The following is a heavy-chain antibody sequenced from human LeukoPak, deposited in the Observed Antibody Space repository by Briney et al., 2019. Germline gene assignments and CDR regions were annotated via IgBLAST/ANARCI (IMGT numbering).Heavy chain of an antibody. J-gene: IGHJ4*02. D-gene: IGHD6-13*01. V-gene: IGHV4-34*01. CDR2: INHSGST. CDR1: GGSFSGYY. Sequence: SETLSLTCAVYGGSFSGYYWSWIRQPPGKGLEWIGEINHSGSTNYNPSLKSRVTISVDTSKNQFSLKLSSVTAADTAVYYCARGGRQLVRPNYWGQGTLVTVSS. CDR3: ARGGRQLVRPNY.